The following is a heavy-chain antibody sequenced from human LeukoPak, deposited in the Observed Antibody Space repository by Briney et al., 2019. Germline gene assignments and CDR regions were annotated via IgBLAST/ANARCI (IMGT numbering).Heavy chain of an antibody. CDR1: GGSFSGYY. Sequence: SETLSLTCAVYGGSFSGYYWSWIRQPPGKGLEWIGEINHSGSTNYNPSLKSRVTISVDTSKNQFSLKLSSVTAADTAVYYCARGLRQWIRLWSRPFDLWGRGTLVTVSS. D-gene: IGHD5-18*01. V-gene: IGHV4-34*01. CDR2: INHSGST. J-gene: IGHJ2*01. CDR3: ARGLRQWIRLWSRPFDL.